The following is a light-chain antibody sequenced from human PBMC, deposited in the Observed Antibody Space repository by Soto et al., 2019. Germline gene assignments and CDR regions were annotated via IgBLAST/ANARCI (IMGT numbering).Light chain of an antibody. V-gene: IGKV1-39*01. Sequence: DIQMTQSPSSLSASVGDRVTITCRASQSIRMSLNWYQQKPGKAPNVLIFGASSLQSGVPSRFSGSGSGTDFTLTISSLQPEDFATYYCQHSYSTPYTFGQGTKLEIK. J-gene: IGKJ2*01. CDR1: QSIRMS. CDR2: GAS. CDR3: QHSYSTPYT.